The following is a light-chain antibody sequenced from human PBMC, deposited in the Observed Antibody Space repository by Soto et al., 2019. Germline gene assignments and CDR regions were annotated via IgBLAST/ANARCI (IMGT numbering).Light chain of an antibody. J-gene: IGLJ1*01. CDR1: SSDVGGYNY. V-gene: IGLV2-14*01. CDR3: SSYTSRSTLV. CDR2: EVT. Sequence: QSLLTQPASLSGSPGQSITISCTGTSSDVGGYNYVSWYQQHPGKAPKLMIYEVTNRPSGVSNRFSGSKSGNTASLTISGLQAEDEADYYCSSYTSRSTLVFGTGTKVTVL.